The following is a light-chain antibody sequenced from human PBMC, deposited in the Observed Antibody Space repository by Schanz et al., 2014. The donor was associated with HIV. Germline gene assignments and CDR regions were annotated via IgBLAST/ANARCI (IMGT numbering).Light chain of an antibody. CDR3: AAWADSLNGYV. CDR2: QNT. V-gene: IGLV1-40*01. J-gene: IGLJ1*01. Sequence: QSVLAQPPSVSGAPGQRVTISCTGSSSNIGADYDVHWYQLLPGIAPKLLISQNTHRPSGVPDRFTGSKSGSSASLAISGLQSEDEAEYYCAAWADSLNGYVFGSGTKLTVL. CDR1: SSNIGADYD.